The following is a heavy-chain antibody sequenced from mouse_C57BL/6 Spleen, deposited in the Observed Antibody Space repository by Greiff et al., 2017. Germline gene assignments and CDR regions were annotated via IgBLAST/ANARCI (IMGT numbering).Heavy chain of an antibody. CDR1: GYAFSSSW. CDR2: IYPGGGDT. V-gene: IGHV1-82*01. CDR3: AREGSDYGFHWYFDV. D-gene: IGHD2-4*01. J-gene: IGHJ1*03. Sequence: QVQLQQSGPELVKPGASVKISCKASGYAFSSSWMNWVKQRPGKGLEWIGRIYPGGGDTNYNGKFKGKATLTADKSSSTAYMQLSSLTSEDSAVYFCAREGSDYGFHWYFDVWGTGTTVTVSS.